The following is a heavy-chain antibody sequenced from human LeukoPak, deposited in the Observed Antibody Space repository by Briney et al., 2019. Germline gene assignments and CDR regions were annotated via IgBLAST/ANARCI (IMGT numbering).Heavy chain of an antibody. CDR1: GYTFTGYY. Sequence: GASVKVSCKASGYTFTGYYMHWVRQAPGQGLEWMGWINPNSGGTNYAQKFQGWVTMTRDTSISTAYMELSRLRSDGTAVYYCARGGNWGVPAYYFDYWGQGTLVTVSS. V-gene: IGHV1-2*04. CDR3: ARGGNWGVPAYYFDY. CDR2: INPNSGGT. J-gene: IGHJ4*02. D-gene: IGHD7-27*01.